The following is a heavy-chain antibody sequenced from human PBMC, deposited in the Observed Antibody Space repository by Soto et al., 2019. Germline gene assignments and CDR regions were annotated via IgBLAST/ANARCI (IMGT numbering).Heavy chain of an antibody. CDR1: GGTFSSYA. V-gene: IGHV1-69*13. D-gene: IGHD5-18*01. J-gene: IGHJ4*02. CDR2: IIPIFGTA. Sequence: ASVKVSCKASGGTFSSYAISWVRQAPGQGLEWMGGIIPIFGTANYAQKFQGRDTITADESTSTAYMELSSLRSEDTAVYYCAAVQLPLNYFDYWGQGTLVTVS. CDR3: AAVQLPLNYFDY.